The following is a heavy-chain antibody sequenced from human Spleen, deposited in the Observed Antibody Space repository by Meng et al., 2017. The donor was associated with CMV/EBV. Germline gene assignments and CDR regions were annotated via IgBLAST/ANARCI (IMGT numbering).Heavy chain of an antibody. CDR3: ARGHCTSSTCYPNYYYFDS. V-gene: IGHV1-46*01. CDR2: INPSGGST. J-gene: IGHJ4*02. CDR1: DYSFTSYS. Sequence: ASVKVSCKASDYSFTSYSITWVRQTPGQGLEWMGIINPSGGSTNYAQKFQGRVTMTRDTSTSTVYMELSSLKSEDTAVYYCARGHCTSSTCYPNYYYFDSWGQGTLVTVSS. D-gene: IGHD2-2*01.